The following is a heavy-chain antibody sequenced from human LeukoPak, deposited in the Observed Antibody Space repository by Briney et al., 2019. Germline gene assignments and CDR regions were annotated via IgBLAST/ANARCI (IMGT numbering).Heavy chain of an antibody. J-gene: IGHJ4*02. CDR2: IYHSGST. V-gene: IGHV4-38-2*01. CDR3: ARVLAVAGVDY. CDR1: GYSISSGYY. Sequence: PSETPSLTCVVSGYSISSGYYWGWIRQPPGKGLEWIGSIYHSGSTYYNPSLKSRVTISVDTSKNQFSLKLSSVIAADTAVYYCARVLAVAGVDYWGQGTLVTVSS. D-gene: IGHD6-19*01.